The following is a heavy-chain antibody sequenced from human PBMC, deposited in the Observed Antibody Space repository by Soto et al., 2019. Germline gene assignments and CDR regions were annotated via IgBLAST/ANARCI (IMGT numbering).Heavy chain of an antibody. CDR1: GGSISIGGYS. Sequence: PSETLSLTFAVSGGSISIGGYSWSWIRQQPGKGLEWIGYIYHTGSTYSNPPLKSRVTISLDRQKNHFSLKLSSVKAAETAVYYCARKPDIWGQGTMVTV. CDR3: ARKPDI. V-gene: IGHV4-30-2*01. CDR2: IYHTGST. J-gene: IGHJ3*02.